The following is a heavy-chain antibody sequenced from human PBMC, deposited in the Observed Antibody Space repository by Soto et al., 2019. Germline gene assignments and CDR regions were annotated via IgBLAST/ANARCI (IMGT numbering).Heavy chain of an antibody. CDR2: IWYDGSNK. CDR3: ARDPGYSSGWYVGYIDY. Sequence: QVQLVESGGGVVQPGRSLRFSCAASGFTFSSYGMHWVRQAPGKGLEWVAVIWYDGSNKYYADSVKGRFTISRDNSKNTLYLQMNSLRAEDTAVYYCARDPGYSSGWYVGYIDYWGQGTLVTVSS. CDR1: GFTFSSYG. J-gene: IGHJ4*02. V-gene: IGHV3-33*01. D-gene: IGHD6-19*01.